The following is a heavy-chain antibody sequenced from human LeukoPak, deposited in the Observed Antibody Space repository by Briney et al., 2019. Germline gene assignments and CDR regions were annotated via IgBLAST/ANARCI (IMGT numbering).Heavy chain of an antibody. J-gene: IGHJ2*01. CDR3: ARDVKVDTAMVLYWHFDL. V-gene: IGHV3-48*03. CDR2: ISDTGSTL. CDR1: GFTFSSYE. Sequence: GGSLRLYCAASGFTFSSYELNWVRQAPGKGREWGSYISDTGSTLYYADSVKGRFTISRDNAKNSLYLQMNSLRAEDTAVYYCARDVKVDTAMVLYWHFDLWGRGTLVTVSS. D-gene: IGHD5-18*01.